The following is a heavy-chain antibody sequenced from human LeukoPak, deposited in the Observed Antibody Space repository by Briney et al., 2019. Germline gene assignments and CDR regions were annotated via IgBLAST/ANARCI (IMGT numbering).Heavy chain of an antibody. CDR2: IRYDGSNK. Sequence: PGGSLRLSCAASGFTFSSYGMHWVRQAPGKGLEWVAFIRYDGSNKYYADSVKGRFTISRDNSKNTLYLQMNSLRAEDTAVYYCARVEGAVAGNEGLDYWGQGTLVTVSS. V-gene: IGHV3-30*02. CDR1: GFTFSSYG. CDR3: ARVEGAVAGNEGLDY. J-gene: IGHJ4*02. D-gene: IGHD6-19*01.